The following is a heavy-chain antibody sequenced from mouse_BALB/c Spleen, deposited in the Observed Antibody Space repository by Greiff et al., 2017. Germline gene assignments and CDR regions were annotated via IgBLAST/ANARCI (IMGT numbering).Heavy chain of an antibody. J-gene: IGHJ4*01. Sequence: EVMLVESGGGLVKPGGSLKLSCAASGFTFSDYYMYWVRQTPEKRLEWVATISDGGSYTYYPDSVKGRFTISRDNAKNNLYLQMSSLKSEDTAMYYCATTVVARDYAMDYWGQGTSVTVSS. D-gene: IGHD1-1*01. CDR1: GFTFSDYY. V-gene: IGHV5-4*02. CDR3: ATTVVARDYAMDY. CDR2: ISDGGSYT.